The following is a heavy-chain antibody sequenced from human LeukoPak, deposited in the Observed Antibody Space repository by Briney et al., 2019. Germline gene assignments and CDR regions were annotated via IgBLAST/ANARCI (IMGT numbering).Heavy chain of an antibody. Sequence: PGGSLRLSCAASGFTFSSYWMSWVRQAPGKGLEWVANIKQDGSEKYYVDSVKGRFTISRDNSKNTLYLQMNSLRPEDTAVYYCARVEAVYYYGSASPYSPYWGQGTLVTVSS. J-gene: IGHJ4*02. CDR3: ARVEAVYYYGSASPYSPY. CDR2: IKQDGSEK. V-gene: IGHV3-7*03. D-gene: IGHD3-10*01. CDR1: GFTFSSYW.